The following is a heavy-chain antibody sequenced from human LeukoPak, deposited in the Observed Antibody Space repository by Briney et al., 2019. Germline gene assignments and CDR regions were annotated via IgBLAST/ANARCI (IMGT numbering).Heavy chain of an antibody. Sequence: ASVKVSCKASGYTFTSYAMHWVRQAPGQRLEWMGWINAGNGNTKYSQKFQGRVTITRDTSASTAYMELSSLRSEDTAVYYCATDTLVGATNFDSWGQGTLVTVSS. CDR1: GYTFTSYA. CDR2: INAGNGNT. J-gene: IGHJ4*02. V-gene: IGHV1-3*01. CDR3: ATDTLVGATNFDS. D-gene: IGHD1-26*01.